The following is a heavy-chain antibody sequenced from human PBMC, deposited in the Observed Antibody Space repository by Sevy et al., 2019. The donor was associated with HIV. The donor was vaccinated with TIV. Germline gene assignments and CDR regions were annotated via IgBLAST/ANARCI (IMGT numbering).Heavy chain of an antibody. CDR3: ARTLAHDYGDYGWFDP. CDR2: INHSGST. V-gene: IGHV4-34*01. Sequence: SETLSLTCAVYGGSFSDYYWSWIRQPPGKGLEWIGEINHSGSTNYNPSLKSRVTISVDTSKNRFSLKLSSVTAADTAVYYCARTLAHDYGDYGWFDPWGQGTLVTVSS. D-gene: IGHD4-17*01. CDR1: GGSFSDYY. J-gene: IGHJ5*02.